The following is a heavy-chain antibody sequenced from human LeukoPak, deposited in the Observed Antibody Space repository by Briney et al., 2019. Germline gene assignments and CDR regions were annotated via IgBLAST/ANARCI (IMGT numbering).Heavy chain of an antibody. D-gene: IGHD6-13*01. CDR3: TRGPQGSSTWYPI. CDR1: GGSISSNNYY. CDR2: MSYTWNT. Sequence: TSETLSLTCTVSGGSISSNNYYWGWIRQPPGKGLEWLGSMSYTWNTYNNPSLKSRVTISVDTTKNQFSLRLSSVTAADTAVYFCTRGPQGSSTWYPIWGQGTMVTVSS. J-gene: IGHJ3*02. V-gene: IGHV4-39*01.